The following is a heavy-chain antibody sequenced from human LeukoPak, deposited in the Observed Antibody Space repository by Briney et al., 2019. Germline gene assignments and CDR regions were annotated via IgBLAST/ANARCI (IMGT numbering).Heavy chain of an antibody. CDR1: GFTFSTYT. D-gene: IGHD3-10*01. CDR2: ISSSGYYI. V-gene: IGHV3-21*01. Sequence: GGSLRLSCAASGFTFSTYTMNWVRQAPGKGLEWVSSISSSGYYIYYADSVKGRFTISRDNAKNSLYLQMNSLRVEDTAVYYCVNSVMLRGIIRPYWGQGTLVTVSS. J-gene: IGHJ4*02. CDR3: VNSVMLRGIIRPY.